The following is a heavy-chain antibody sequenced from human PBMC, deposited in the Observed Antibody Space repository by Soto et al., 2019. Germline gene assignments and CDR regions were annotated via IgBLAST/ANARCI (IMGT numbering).Heavy chain of an antibody. Sequence: GGSLRLSCAASGCTFDDYGRRWVRQAPGKGLEWVSGINWNGGSTGYADSVKGRFTISRDNAKNSLYLQMNSLRAEDTALYQCARLTGTRAFDIWGQGTIVTVSS. CDR2: INWNGGST. D-gene: IGHD1-20*01. CDR1: GCTFDDYG. V-gene: IGHV3-20*01. CDR3: ARLTGTRAFDI. J-gene: IGHJ3*02.